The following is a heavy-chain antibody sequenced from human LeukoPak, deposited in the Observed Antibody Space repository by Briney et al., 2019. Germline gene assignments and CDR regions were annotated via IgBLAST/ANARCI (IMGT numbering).Heavy chain of an antibody. Sequence: GGSLRLSCAASRFTFSSYGMHWVRQAPGKGLDWVAVISYDGSNKYYADSVKGRFTISRDNSKNTLYLQMNSLRAEDTAVYYCARDLLQGSYGMDVWGKGTTVTVSS. CDR1: RFTFSSYG. J-gene: IGHJ6*04. D-gene: IGHD1-26*01. V-gene: IGHV3-30*03. CDR2: ISYDGSNK. CDR3: ARDLLQGSYGMDV.